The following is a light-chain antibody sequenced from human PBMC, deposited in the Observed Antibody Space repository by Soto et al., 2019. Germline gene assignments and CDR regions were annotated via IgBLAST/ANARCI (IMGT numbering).Light chain of an antibody. J-gene: IGLJ2*01. CDR3: QSYDSSLSGVV. Sequence: QSVLTQPHSVSGAPGQRVTISCTGSSSNIGAGYDVHWYQQLPGTAPKLLIYGNSNLPSGVPDRFSDSKSGTSAYLAITGLQAQYEADYYCQSYDSSLSGVVFCGETKLTVL. CDR1: SSNIGAGYD. CDR2: GNS. V-gene: IGLV1-40*01.